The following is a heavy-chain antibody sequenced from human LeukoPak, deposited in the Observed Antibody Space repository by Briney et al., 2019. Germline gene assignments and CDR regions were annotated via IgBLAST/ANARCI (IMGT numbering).Heavy chain of an antibody. Sequence: GGSLRLSCAASGFTFTTYSMNWVRQAPGKGLEWVSSISSSSTYIYYADSVKGRFTISRDNAKNSLYLQMISLRAEDTAVYHCAKEAGNGWSYFDYWGRGTLVTVSS. V-gene: IGHV3-21*04. CDR3: AKEAGNGWSYFDY. J-gene: IGHJ4*02. CDR1: GFTFTTYS. D-gene: IGHD6-19*01. CDR2: ISSSSTYI.